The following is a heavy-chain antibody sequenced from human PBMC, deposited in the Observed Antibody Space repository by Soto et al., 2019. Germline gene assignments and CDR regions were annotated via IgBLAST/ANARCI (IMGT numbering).Heavy chain of an antibody. J-gene: IGHJ5*02. V-gene: IGHV4-39*01. CDR1: GGSISSSSYY. Sequence: SETLSLTCTVSGGSISSSSYYCGWIRHPPGKGLEWIGSIYYSGSTYYNPSLKSRVTISVDTSKNQFSLKLSSVTAADTAVYYCARRLYSGSSPWFDPWGQGTLVTVSS. D-gene: IGHD6-6*01. CDR2: IYYSGST. CDR3: ARRLYSGSSPWFDP.